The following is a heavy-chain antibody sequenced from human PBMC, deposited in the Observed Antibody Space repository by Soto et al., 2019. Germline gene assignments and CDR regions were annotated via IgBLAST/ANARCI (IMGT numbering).Heavy chain of an antibody. J-gene: IGHJ4*02. Sequence: NPSETLSLTCTVSAASSGRSSYFWGWIRQPPGKGLEWIGSLYYSGSACYNPSLYSRVTISADTSKNLLSLKLRSVTAADTAVYYCARRDRGGNGGKSFPFWGQGTLVTVSS. CDR2: LYYSGSA. CDR3: ARRDRGGNGGKSFPF. CDR1: AASSGRSSYF. D-gene: IGHD5-12*01. V-gene: IGHV4-39*01.